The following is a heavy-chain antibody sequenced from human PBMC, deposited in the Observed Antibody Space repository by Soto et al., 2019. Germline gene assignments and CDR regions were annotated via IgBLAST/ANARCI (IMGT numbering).Heavy chain of an antibody. CDR1: GFTFSSYG. CDR3: ARDSGGPYYMDV. Sequence: PGGSLRLSCAASGFTFSSYGMHWVRQAPGKGLEWVAVIWYDGSNKYYADSVKGRFTISRDNSKNTLYLQMNSLRAEDTAVYYCARDSGGPYYMDVWGKGTTVTVSS. CDR2: IWYDGSNK. D-gene: IGHD2-15*01. V-gene: IGHV3-33*01. J-gene: IGHJ6*03.